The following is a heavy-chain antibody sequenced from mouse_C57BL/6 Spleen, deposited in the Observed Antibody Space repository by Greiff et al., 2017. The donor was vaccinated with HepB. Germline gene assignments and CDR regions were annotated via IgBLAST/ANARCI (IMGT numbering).Heavy chain of an antibody. D-gene: IGHD2-4*01. CDR1: GYTFTSYW. CDR2: IDPSDSYT. CDR3: ARRGYDYGVDY. J-gene: IGHJ2*01. V-gene: IGHV1-59*01. Sequence: QVQLQQPGAELVRPGTSVKLSCKASGYTFTSYWMHWVKQRPGQGLEWIGVIDPSDSYTNYNQKFKGKATLTVDKSSSTAYMQLSSLTSEDSAVYYCARRGYDYGVDYWGQGTTLTVSS.